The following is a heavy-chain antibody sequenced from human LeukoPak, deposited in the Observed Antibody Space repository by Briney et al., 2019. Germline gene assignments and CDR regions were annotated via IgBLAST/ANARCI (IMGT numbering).Heavy chain of an antibody. J-gene: IGHJ4*02. V-gene: IGHV3-33*01. CDR1: GFTFSSYG. CDR3: ARDTSTYYYDSSGYYYDY. Sequence: GGSPRLSCAASGFTFSSYGMHWVRQAPGKGLEWVAVIWYDGSNKYYADSVKGRFTISRDNSKNTLYLQMNSLRAEDTAVYYCARDTSTYYYDSSGYYYDYWGQGILVTVSS. D-gene: IGHD3-22*01. CDR2: IWYDGSNK.